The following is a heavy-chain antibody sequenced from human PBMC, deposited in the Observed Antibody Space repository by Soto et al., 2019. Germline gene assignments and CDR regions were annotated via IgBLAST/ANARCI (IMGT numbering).Heavy chain of an antibody. CDR1: GFTFSSYE. CDR2: ISSSGSTI. J-gene: IGHJ4*02. D-gene: IGHD6-6*01. Sequence: PGGSLRLSCAASGFTFSSYEMNWVRQAPGKGLEWVSYISSSGSTIYYADSVKGRFTISRDDAKNSLYLQMNSLRAEDTAVYYCARDVGIAARGWGQGTLVTVSS. V-gene: IGHV3-48*03. CDR3: ARDVGIAARG.